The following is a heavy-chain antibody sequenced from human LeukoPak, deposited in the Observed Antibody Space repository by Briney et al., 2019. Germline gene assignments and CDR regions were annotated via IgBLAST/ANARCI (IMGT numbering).Heavy chain of an antibody. CDR2: IYYSGST. J-gene: IGHJ6*03. D-gene: IGHD6-13*01. CDR1: GGSISSHY. Sequence: KPSETLSLTCTVSGGSISSHYWSWIRQPPGKGLEWIGYIYYSGSTNYNPSLKSRVTISVDTSKNQFSLKLSSVTAADTAVYYCARADTGYSSSWYYYYYMDVWAKGPRSPSP. CDR3: ARADTGYSSSWYYYYYMDV. V-gene: IGHV4-59*11.